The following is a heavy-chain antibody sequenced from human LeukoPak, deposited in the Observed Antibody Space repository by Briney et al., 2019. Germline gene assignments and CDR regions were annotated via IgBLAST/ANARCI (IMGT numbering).Heavy chain of an antibody. Sequence: ASVKVSCKASGYTFTGYYMHWVRQAPGQGLEWMGWINPNSGDTNYAQKFQGRVTMTRDTSISTVYMELSRLRSDDTAVYYCARENSYRHYGVQLPNYYWGQGTLVTVSS. V-gene: IGHV1-2*02. D-gene: IGHD4-17*01. CDR1: GYTFTGYY. J-gene: IGHJ4*02. CDR3: ARENSYRHYGVQLPNYY. CDR2: INPNSGDT.